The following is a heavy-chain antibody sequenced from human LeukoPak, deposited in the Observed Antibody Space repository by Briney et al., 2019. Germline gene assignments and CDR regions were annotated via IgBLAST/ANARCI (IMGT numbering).Heavy chain of an antibody. D-gene: IGHD2-2*01. V-gene: IGHV4-61*02. CDR2: IYTSGST. Sequence: PSETLSLTCTVSGGSISSGSYYWSWIRQPAGKGLEWIGRIYTSGSTNYNPSLKSRVTISVDTSKNQFSRKLSSVTAADTAVYYCARSGYQLLRFDYWGQGTLVTVSS. CDR1: GGSISSGSYY. CDR3: ARSGYQLLRFDY. J-gene: IGHJ4*02.